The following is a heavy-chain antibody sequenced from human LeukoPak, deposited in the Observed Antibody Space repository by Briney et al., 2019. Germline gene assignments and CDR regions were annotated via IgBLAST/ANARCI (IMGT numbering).Heavy chain of an antibody. CDR2: IYYSGST. D-gene: IGHD3-22*01. CDR3: AREGTMTQNDAFDI. J-gene: IGHJ3*02. CDR1: GGSISSSSYY. Sequence: PSETLSLTCTVSGGSISSSSYYWGWIRQPPGKGLEWIGSIYYSGSTYYNPSLKSRVTISVDTSKNQFSLKLSSVTAADTAVYYCAREGTMTQNDAFDIWGQGTMVTVSS. V-gene: IGHV4-39*07.